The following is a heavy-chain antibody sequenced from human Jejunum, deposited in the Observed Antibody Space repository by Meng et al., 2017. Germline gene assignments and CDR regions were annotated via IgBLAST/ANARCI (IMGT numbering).Heavy chain of an antibody. CDR2: INWDGTRT. V-gene: IGHV3-20*04. CDR1: GFTFDDYD. D-gene: IGHD3-16*01. J-gene: IGHJ4*02. CDR3: ATYPGLGG. Sequence: GRSLRLSCEASGFTFDDYDMNWVRQAPGKALEWVSEINWDGTRTYYADSVKGRFTISRDNAKNSLYLQMNSLRVEDTALYYCATYPGLGGWGQGTLVTVSS.